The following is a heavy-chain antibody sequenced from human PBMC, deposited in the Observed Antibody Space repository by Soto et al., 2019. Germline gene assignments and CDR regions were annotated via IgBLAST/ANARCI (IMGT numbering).Heavy chain of an antibody. D-gene: IGHD6-19*01. CDR1: EFTFSSYS. V-gene: IGHV3-21*01. CDR3: ARDSGPGRKQWLAYYYYYYGMDV. Sequence: PGGSLRLSCAASEFTFSSYSMNWVRQAPGKGLEWVSSISSSSSYIYYADSVKGRFTISRDNAKNSLYLQMNSLRAEDTAVYYCARDSGPGRKQWLAYYYYYYGMDVWGQGTTVTVSS. CDR2: ISSSSSYI. J-gene: IGHJ6*02.